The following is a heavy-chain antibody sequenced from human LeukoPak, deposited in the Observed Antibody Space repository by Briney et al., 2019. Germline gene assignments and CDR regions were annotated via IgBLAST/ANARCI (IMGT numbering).Heavy chain of an antibody. CDR1: GYTFGSYD. J-gene: IGHJ4*02. CDR3: ARAGIAAAGLDY. CDR2: MNPNSGNT. D-gene: IGHD6-13*01. V-gene: IGHV1-8*01. Sequence: ASVKVSCKASGYTFGSYDINWVRQATGQGPEWMGWMNPNSGNTGYAEKFQGRVTMTRDTSTSTAYMELSSLRSEDTAVYYCARAGIAAAGLDYWGRGTLVTVSS.